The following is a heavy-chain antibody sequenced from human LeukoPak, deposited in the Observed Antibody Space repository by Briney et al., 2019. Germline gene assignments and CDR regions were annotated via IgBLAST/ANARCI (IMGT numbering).Heavy chain of an antibody. CDR1: GFTFSSYG. V-gene: IGHV3-33*01. CDR3: AREPYCSGGSCYRKYYYYGMDV. D-gene: IGHD2-15*01. Sequence: GRSLRLSCAASGFTFSSYGMHWVRQAPGKGLEWVAVIWYDGSKKYYADSVKGRFTISRDNSKNTLYLQMNSLRAEDTAVYYCAREPYCSGGSCYRKYYYYGMDVWGQGTTVTVSS. J-gene: IGHJ6*02. CDR2: IWYDGSKK.